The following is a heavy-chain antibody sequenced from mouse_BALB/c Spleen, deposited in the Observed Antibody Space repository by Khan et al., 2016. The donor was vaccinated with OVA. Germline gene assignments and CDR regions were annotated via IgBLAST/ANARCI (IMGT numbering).Heavy chain of an antibody. Sequence: QIQLVQSGPELKKPGETVKISCKASGYTFTDYSMHWVKQAPGKGLKWMGWINTETGEPTYADDFKGRFAFSLETSASTAYLQINNLKNEDTATYFCARGYYGSGIYGAMDYWGQGTSVTVSS. CDR2: INTETGEP. CDR3: ARGYYGSGIYGAMDY. V-gene: IGHV9-2-1*01. CDR1: GYTFTDYS. J-gene: IGHJ4*01. D-gene: IGHD1-1*01.